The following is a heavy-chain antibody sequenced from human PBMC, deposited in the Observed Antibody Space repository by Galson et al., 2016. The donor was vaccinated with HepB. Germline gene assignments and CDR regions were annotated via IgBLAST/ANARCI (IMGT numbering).Heavy chain of an antibody. CDR1: GFTFNSHA. Sequence: SLRLSCAASGFTFNSHAMSWVRQAPGKGLEWVSVITGGGGSTYYADSVKGRFTISRDNSKNTLYLQMNSLRAEDTAVYYCARAEANWDGGGDNYFDSWGQGILVTVSS. J-gene: IGHJ5*01. D-gene: IGHD7-27*01. V-gene: IGHV3-23*01. CDR3: ARAEANWDGGGDNYFDS. CDR2: ITGGGGST.